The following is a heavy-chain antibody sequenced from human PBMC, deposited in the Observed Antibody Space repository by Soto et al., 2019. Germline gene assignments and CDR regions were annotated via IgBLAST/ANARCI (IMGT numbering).Heavy chain of an antibody. D-gene: IGHD3-9*01. CDR1: GGSISSSSYY. CDR3: ASPPSGRYFDWLLFDY. V-gene: IGHV4-39*01. J-gene: IGHJ4*02. CDR2: IYYSGST. Sequence: QLQLQESGPGLVKPSETLSLTCTVSGGSISSSSYYWGWIRQPPGKGLEWIGSIYYSGSTYYNPSLKSRVTISVDTSKNQFSLKLSSVTAADTAVYYCASPPSGRYFDWLLFDYWGQGTLVIVSS.